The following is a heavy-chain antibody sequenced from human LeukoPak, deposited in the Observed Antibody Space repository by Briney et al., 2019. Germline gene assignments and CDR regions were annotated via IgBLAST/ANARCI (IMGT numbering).Heavy chain of an antibody. CDR3: ARDSSYYDSRGPDAFDT. V-gene: IGHV4-30-4*01. J-gene: IGHJ3*02. CDR2: IYYSGST. D-gene: IGHD3-22*01. Sequence: SETLSLTCTVSGGSISSGDYYWSWIRQPPGKGLEWVGYIYYSGSTYYNPSLKSRVTISVDTSKNQLSLKLSSVTAADTAVYYCARDSSYYDSRGPDAFDTWGQGTMVTVSS. CDR1: GGSISSGDYY.